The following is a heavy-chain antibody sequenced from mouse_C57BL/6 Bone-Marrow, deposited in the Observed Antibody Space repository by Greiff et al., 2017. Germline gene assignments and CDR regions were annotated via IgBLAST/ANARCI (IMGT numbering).Heavy chain of an antibody. J-gene: IGHJ4*01. Sequence: EVQLQQSGPELVKPGASVKISCKASGYTFTDYYMNWVKQSHGKSLEWFGDINPNNGGTSYNQKFKGKATLTVDKSSSTAYMELRSLTSEDSAVYYCARGAPYYYAMDYWGQGTSVTVSS. CDR2: INPNNGGT. D-gene: IGHD6-1*01. CDR3: ARGAPYYYAMDY. CDR1: GYTFTDYY. V-gene: IGHV1-26*01.